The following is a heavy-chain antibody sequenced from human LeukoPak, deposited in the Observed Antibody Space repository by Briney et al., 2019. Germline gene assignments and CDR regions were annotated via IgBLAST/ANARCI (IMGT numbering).Heavy chain of an antibody. CDR1: GGSFSGYY. D-gene: IGHD2-15*01. J-gene: IGHJ5*02. Sequence: PSETLSLTCAVYGGSFSGYYWSWIRQPPGKGLEWIGEINHSGSTNYNPSLKSRVTISVDTSKNQFSLKLSSVTAADMAVYYCARGGGYCSGGSCYSTGERFDPWGQGTLVTVSS. V-gene: IGHV4-34*01. CDR3: ARGGGYCSGGSCYSTGERFDP. CDR2: INHSGST.